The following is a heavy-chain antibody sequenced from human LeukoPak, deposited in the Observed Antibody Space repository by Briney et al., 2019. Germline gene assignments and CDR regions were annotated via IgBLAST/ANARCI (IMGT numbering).Heavy chain of an antibody. D-gene: IGHD3-22*01. V-gene: IGHV4-59*01. CDR1: GGSISSYY. CDR2: IYYSGST. Sequence: SETLSLTCTVSGGSISSYYWSWIRQPPGKGLEWIGYIYYSGSTNYNPSLKSRVTISVDTSKNQFSLKQSSVTAVDTAVYYCARGRAYYYDSSGYYDYWGQGTLVTVSS. J-gene: IGHJ4*02. CDR3: ARGRAYYYDSSGYYDY.